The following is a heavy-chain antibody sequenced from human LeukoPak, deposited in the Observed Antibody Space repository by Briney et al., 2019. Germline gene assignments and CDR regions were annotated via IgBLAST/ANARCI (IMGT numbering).Heavy chain of an antibody. V-gene: IGHV3-23*01. Sequence: GGSLRLSCAASGFSFSSYAMSWVRQAPGKGLEWVSGICGSGGSTYYADCVKGRFTISRDNSKNTLYVQVNSLGTEDTAAYYCAKGSYYDSSGSFYFDYWGQGTLVTVSS. CDR1: GFSFSSYA. CDR2: ICGSGGST. D-gene: IGHD3-22*01. CDR3: AKGSYYDSSGSFYFDY. J-gene: IGHJ4*02.